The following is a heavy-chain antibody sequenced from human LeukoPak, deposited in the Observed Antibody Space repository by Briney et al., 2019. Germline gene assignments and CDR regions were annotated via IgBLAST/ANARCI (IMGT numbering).Heavy chain of an antibody. V-gene: IGHV1-8*01. CDR2: MNPNSGDT. CDR3: ARAPRQLSYYYGVDV. CDR1: GYTFTSTE. D-gene: IGHD5-18*01. J-gene: IGHJ6*02. Sequence: ASVKVSCKASGYTFTSTEIMWVRQATGQGLEWMGWMNPNSGDTGYAQKFQGRVTMTRDTSTSTAYMELSRLRLEDTAVYYCARAPRQLSYYYGVDVWGQGTTVTVSS.